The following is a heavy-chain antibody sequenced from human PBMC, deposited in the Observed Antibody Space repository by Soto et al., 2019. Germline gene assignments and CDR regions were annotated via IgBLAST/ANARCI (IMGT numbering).Heavy chain of an antibody. Sequence: PGESLKIPCKGSGCSFTSYWMGWVRQMPGKGLEWMGIIYPGDSDTRYSPSFQGQVTISADKSISTAYLQWSSLKASDTAMYYCARLPYCSSTSCLKSFAFDIWGQGTMVTVSS. D-gene: IGHD2-2*01. CDR1: GCSFTSYW. CDR2: IYPGDSDT. CDR3: ARLPYCSSTSCLKSFAFDI. J-gene: IGHJ3*02. V-gene: IGHV5-51*01.